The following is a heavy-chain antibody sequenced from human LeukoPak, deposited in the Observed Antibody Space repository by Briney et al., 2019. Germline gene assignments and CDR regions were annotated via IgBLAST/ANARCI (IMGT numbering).Heavy chain of an antibody. CDR2: IKSKTDGGTT. CDR1: GFTFSNAW. Sequence: GGSLRLSCAASGFTFSNAWTSWVRQAPGKGLEWVGRIKSKTDGGTTDYAAPVKGRFTISRDDSKNTLYLQMNSLKTEDTAVYYCTTVGLYDFWSGYYIPPHYMDVWGKGTTVTVSS. CDR3: TTVGLYDFWSGYYIPPHYMDV. D-gene: IGHD3-3*01. J-gene: IGHJ6*03. V-gene: IGHV3-15*01.